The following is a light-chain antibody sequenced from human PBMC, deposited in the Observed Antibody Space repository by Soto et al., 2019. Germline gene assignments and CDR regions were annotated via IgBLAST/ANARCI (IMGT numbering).Light chain of an antibody. CDR3: QQSYSTPET. V-gene: IGKV1-39*01. CDR1: QSISKY. Sequence: DIHMTQSRSSLSASVGDRVTIICRASQSISKYLNWYQQKPGKAPKLLIFAASSLQSGVPSRISGSGSGTDFTLTISSLQPEDFATYYCQQSYSTPETFGQGTKVDIK. J-gene: IGKJ1*01. CDR2: AAS.